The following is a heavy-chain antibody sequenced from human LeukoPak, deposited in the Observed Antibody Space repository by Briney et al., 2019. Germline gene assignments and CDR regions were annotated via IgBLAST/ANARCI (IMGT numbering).Heavy chain of an antibody. Sequence: GGSLRLSCAASGFTFSSYAMSWVRQAPGKGLEWVAFIWFDGSNKYYGDSVTGRFTISRDNSKNTLYLQMNSLRPEDTAMYYCAKDGEVYCGGDCSIGDYWGQGTLVTVSS. D-gene: IGHD2-21*01. J-gene: IGHJ4*02. CDR1: GFTFSSYA. CDR2: IWFDGSNK. CDR3: AKDGEVYCGGDCSIGDY. V-gene: IGHV3-30*02.